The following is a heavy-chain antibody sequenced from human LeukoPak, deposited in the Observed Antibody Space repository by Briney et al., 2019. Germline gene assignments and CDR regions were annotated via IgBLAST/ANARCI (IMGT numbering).Heavy chain of an antibody. J-gene: IGHJ4*02. V-gene: IGHV1-24*01. Sequence: ASVKVSCKVSGHTLSELFMYWVRQAPGKGLEWMGGFDHEDGETVYAQRLQGRVTMTEDTSTDTAYMELSSLRSEDTAVYYCATGSRAAAGPLNYWGQGTLVTVSS. CDR3: ATGSRAAAGPLNY. CDR1: GHTLSELF. CDR2: FDHEDGET. D-gene: IGHD6-13*01.